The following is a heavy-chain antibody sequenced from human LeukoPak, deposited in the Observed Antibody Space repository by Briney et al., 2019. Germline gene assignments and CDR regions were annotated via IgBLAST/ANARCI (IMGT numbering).Heavy chain of an antibody. J-gene: IGHJ6*03. CDR1: GFTFSSYW. V-gene: IGHV3-7*01. CDR2: IKQDGSEK. CDR3: ARGRDSSSSDYYYYYMDV. Sequence: GGSLRLSCAASGFTFSSYWMSWVRQAPGKGLEWVANIKQDGSEKYYVDSVKGRFTISRDNAKNSLYLQMNSLRAEDTAVYYCARGRDSSSSDYYYYYMDVWGKGTTVTVSS. D-gene: IGHD6-6*01.